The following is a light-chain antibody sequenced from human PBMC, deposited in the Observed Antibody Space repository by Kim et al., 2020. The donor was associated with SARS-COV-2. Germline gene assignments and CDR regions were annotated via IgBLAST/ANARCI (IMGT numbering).Light chain of an antibody. V-gene: IGLV3-1*01. J-gene: IGLJ1*01. CDR2: QDT. CDR1: KLGDRS. CDR3: QAWDSDTTHYV. Sequence: SYELTQPPSVSVSPGQTASITCSGDKLGDRSASWYQQKPGQSPVVVIYQDTKRPSGIPERFSGSKSGNTATLTISGTQAMDEADYYCQAWDSDTTHYVFG.